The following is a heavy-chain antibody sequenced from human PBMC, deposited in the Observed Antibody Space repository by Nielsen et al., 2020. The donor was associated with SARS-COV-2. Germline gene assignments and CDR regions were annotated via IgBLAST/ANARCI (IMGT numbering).Heavy chain of an antibody. Sequence: GESLKISCAASGFTFSSYSMNWVRQAPGKGLEWVSSISSSSSYIYYADSVKGRFTISRDNAKNTLYLQMNSLRAEDTAVYYCARDADYYGSGWMDVWGQGTTVTVSS. CDR1: GFTFSSYS. CDR3: ARDADYYGSGWMDV. J-gene: IGHJ6*02. D-gene: IGHD3-10*01. V-gene: IGHV3-21*01. CDR2: ISSSSSYI.